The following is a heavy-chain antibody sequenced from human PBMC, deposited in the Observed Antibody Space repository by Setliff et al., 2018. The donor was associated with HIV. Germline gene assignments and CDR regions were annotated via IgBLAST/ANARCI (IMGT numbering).Heavy chain of an antibody. CDR2: IYYAGST. V-gene: IGHV4-59*08. Sequence: PSETLSLTCTVSGASISSYYWTWIRQPPGKGLEWIGYIYYAGSTNYNPSLKSRITISVDTSKSKFSLKLRSVTAADTAVYYCARLPPYCGGYCFNFDYWGQGKLVTVSS. J-gene: IGHJ4*02. CDR3: ARLPPYCGGYCFNFDY. CDR1: GASISSYY. D-gene: IGHD2-21*02.